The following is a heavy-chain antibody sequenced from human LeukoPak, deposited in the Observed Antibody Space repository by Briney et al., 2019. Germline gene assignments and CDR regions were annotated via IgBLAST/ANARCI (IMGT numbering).Heavy chain of an antibody. V-gene: IGHV1-69*05. CDR3: ARDLVVAAMGGVAFDI. Sequence: ASVKVSCKASGGTFSSYAISWVRQAPGQGLEWMGRIIPIFGTANYAQKFQGRVTITTDESTSTAYMELSSLRSEDTAVYYCARDLVVAAMGGVAFDIWGQGTMVTVSS. CDR2: IIPIFGTA. D-gene: IGHD2-15*01. CDR1: GGTFSSYA. J-gene: IGHJ3*02.